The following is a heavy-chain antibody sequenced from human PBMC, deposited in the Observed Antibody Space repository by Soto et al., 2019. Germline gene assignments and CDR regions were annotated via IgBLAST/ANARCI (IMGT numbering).Heavy chain of an antibody. J-gene: IGHJ4*02. CDR2: IYSGGST. V-gene: IGHV3-66*01. CDR3: ARDPVTKWLPHGDY. Sequence: PGGSLRLSCAASGFTVSSNYMSWVRQAPGKGLEWVSVIYSGGSTYYADSVKGRFTISRDNSKNTLYLQMNSLRAEDTAVYYCARDPVTKWLPHGDYWGQGTLVTVSS. CDR1: GFTVSSNY. D-gene: IGHD5-12*01.